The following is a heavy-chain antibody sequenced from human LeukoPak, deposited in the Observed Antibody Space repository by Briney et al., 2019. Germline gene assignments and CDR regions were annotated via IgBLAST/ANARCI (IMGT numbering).Heavy chain of an antibody. CDR2: IKSKTDGGTT. J-gene: IGHJ4*02. D-gene: IGHD2-21*01. CDR1: GFTFSNAW. CDR3: TTELWQARNQEIYFDY. V-gene: IGHV3-15*01. Sequence: PGGSLRLSCAASGFTFSNAWTSWVRQAPGKGLEWVGRIKSKTDGGTTDYAAPVKGRFTISRDDSKNTLYLQMNSLKTEDTAVYYCTTELWQARNQEIYFDYWGQGTLVTVSS.